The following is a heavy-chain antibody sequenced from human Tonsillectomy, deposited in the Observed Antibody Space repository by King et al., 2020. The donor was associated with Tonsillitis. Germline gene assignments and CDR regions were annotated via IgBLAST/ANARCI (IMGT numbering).Heavy chain of an antibody. D-gene: IGHD7-27*01. J-gene: IGHJ4*02. CDR3: SRHHWGAQENVDL. CDR2: ISSGGGTI. Sequence: VQLVESGGGLVKPGGSLRLSCAASGFTFSNYYMSWIRQAPGKGLEWISSISSGGGTIFYADSMKGRFTISRDNAKNSMYLQMSSLRVEDTAVYYCSRHHWGAQENVDLGGQGALVTVSS. CDR1: GFTFSNYY. V-gene: IGHV3-11*01.